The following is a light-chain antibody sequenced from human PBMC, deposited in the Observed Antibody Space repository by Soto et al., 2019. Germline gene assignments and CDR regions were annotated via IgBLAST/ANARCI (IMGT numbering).Light chain of an antibody. CDR3: QQLNSYLSIT. V-gene: IGKV1-9*01. J-gene: IGKJ5*01. Sequence: DIQLTQSPSFLAASLGDRVTITCRASQGISNYLAWYQQKPGKAPKLLIYAASTLQSGVPSRFSGSGSGTKFSLTISSLQPEDSANYYCQQLNSYLSITFGQGTRLEIK. CDR2: AAS. CDR1: QGISNY.